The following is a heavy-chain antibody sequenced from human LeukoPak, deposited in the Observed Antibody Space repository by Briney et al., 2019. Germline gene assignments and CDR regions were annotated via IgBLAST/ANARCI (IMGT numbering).Heavy chain of an antibody. D-gene: IGHD3-9*01. V-gene: IGHV1-46*01. Sequence: ASVKLSCKASGYTFTSYYMHWVRQAPGQGLEWMGIINPSGSSTSYAQKFQGRVTMTRDTSTSAVYMELSSLRSEDTAVYYCARDGSGGWFVLGDYDILTGYYHYFDYWGQGTLVTVSS. CDR1: GYTFTSYY. CDR2: INPSGSST. CDR3: ARDGSGGWFVLGDYDILTGYYHYFDY. J-gene: IGHJ4*02.